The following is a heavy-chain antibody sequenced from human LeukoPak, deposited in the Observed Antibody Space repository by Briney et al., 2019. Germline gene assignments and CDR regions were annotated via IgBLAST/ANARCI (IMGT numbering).Heavy chain of an antibody. CDR2: MNPNSGNT. J-gene: IGHJ6*02. D-gene: IGHD6-19*01. CDR1: GYTFTSYD. V-gene: IGHV1-8*01. CDR3: ARVEGSGWYRLGSHYYYGMDV. Sequence: ASVKVSCKASGYTFTSYDINWVRQVTGQGLEWMGWMNPNSGNTGYAQKFQGRVTMTRNTSISTAYMELSSLRSEDTAVYYCARVEGSGWYRLGSHYYYGMDVWGQGTTVTVSS.